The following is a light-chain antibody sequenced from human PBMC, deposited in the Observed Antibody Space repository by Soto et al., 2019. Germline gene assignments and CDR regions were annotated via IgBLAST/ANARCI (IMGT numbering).Light chain of an antibody. CDR1: QSIGSN. J-gene: IGKJ5*01. Sequence: ILMTQSPVTLSVSPGDSATLSCRASQSIGSNLAWYQQKPGQAPRRLIYAASTRVTGLPGRFSGRGSGTEFTLTISGLQSEDFAIYYCQHYTNWPPITFGQGTRLEIK. CDR2: AAS. CDR3: QHYTNWPPIT. V-gene: IGKV3-15*01.